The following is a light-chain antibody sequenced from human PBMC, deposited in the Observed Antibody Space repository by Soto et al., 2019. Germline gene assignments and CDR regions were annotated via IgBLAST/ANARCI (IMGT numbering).Light chain of an antibody. V-gene: IGKV1-9*01. J-gene: IGKJ5*01. CDR2: APS. Sequence: IMLYLSPSSLSSSVIDIVTTTFRASQGIDTSLAWYQQKPGKAPKLLIYAPSNFQSGVPSRFSGSGSGTHFTLTISSLQPEDFATYYCQQLNGYPITFGQGRLLEIK. CDR3: QQLNGYPIT. CDR1: QGIDTS.